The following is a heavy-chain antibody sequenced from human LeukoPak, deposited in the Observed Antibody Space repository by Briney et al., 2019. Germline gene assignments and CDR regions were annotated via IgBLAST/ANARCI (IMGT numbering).Heavy chain of an antibody. CDR2: IRSSGSTI. D-gene: IGHD5-18*01. Sequence: GGSLRLSCAASGFSFSTYGLNWVRQPPREGLEWVSYIRSSGSTIYYPDSVRGRFTSSRDNAENSLYLQIHSLRAEDTAVYYCARDLRGNSYGSVDFWGQGTLVTVSS. CDR3: ARDLRGNSYGSVDF. J-gene: IGHJ4*02. CDR1: GFSFSTYG. V-gene: IGHV3-48*01.